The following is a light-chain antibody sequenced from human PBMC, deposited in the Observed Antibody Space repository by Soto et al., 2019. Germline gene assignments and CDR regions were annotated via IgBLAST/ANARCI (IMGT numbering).Light chain of an antibody. CDR3: QESTIVPLT. Sequence: ATPSCSASQSVSNSYLAWYQQKPGQAPRLLIYGASSRATGIPDRFSGGGSGTDFTLTICILEPEDFAGYYCQESTIVPLTSAGGA. V-gene: IGKV3-20*01. CDR1: QSVSNSY. J-gene: IGKJ4*01. CDR2: GAS.